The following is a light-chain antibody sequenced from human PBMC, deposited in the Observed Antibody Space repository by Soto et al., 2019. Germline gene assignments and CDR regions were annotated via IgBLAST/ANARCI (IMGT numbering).Light chain of an antibody. V-gene: IGKV1-5*03. CDR1: QTISSW. CDR3: QHYNSYSEA. CDR2: KAS. Sequence: DIQMTQSPSTLSGSVGDRVTINCGASQTISSWLAWYQQKPGKAPKLLIYKASTLKSGVPSRFSGSGSGTEFTLTISSLQPDDFATYYCQHYNSYSEAFGQGTKV. J-gene: IGKJ1*01.